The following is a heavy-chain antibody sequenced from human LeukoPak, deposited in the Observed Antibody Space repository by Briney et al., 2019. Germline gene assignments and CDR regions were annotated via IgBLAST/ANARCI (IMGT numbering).Heavy chain of an antibody. D-gene: IGHD1-26*01. CDR3: AKRGAEVGETVAPGDY. V-gene: IGHV3-23*01. CDR2: VSRSGSI. J-gene: IGHJ4*02. CDR1: GFTFSNNV. Sequence: PGGSLRLSCAASGFTFSNNVMSWVRQAPGKGLEWVPSVSRSGSIYYADSVKGRFTSSRDNSKNTLYLQMNSLRVDDTAVYYCAKRGAEVGETVAPGDYWGQGTLVTVSS.